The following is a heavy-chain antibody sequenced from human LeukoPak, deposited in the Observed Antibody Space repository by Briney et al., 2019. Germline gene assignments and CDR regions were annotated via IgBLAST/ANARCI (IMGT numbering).Heavy chain of an antibody. V-gene: IGHV1-8*01. D-gene: IGHD6-13*01. CDR1: GYTFTSYD. CDR2: MNPNSGNT. CDR3: ARDGRSSSWTYYYYGMDV. Sequence: ASVKVSCKASGYTFTSYDINWVRQATGQGLEWMGWMNPNSGNTGYAQKFQGRVTMTTDTSTSTAYMELRSLRSDDTAVYYCARDGRSSSWTYYYYGMDVWGQGTTVTVSS. J-gene: IGHJ6*02.